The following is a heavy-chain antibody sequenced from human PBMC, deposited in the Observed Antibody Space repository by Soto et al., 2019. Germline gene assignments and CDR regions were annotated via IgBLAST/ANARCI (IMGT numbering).Heavy chain of an antibody. CDR1: GFTFSNAW. CDR3: TTDPPVSEYTYYYYYYMDV. V-gene: IGHV3-15*01. D-gene: IGHD6-6*01. J-gene: IGHJ6*03. CDR2: IKSKTDGGTT. Sequence: EVQLVESGGGLVKPGGSLRLSCAASGFTFSNAWMSWVRQAPGKGLEWVGRIKSKTDGGTTDYAAPVKGRFTISRDDSKNTLYLQMNSLKTEDTAVYYCTTDPPVSEYTYYYYYYMDVWGKGTTVTVSS.